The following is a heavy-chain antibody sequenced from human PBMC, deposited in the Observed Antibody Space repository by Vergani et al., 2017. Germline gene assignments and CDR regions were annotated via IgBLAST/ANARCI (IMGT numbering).Heavy chain of an antibody. CDR1: GFSLSTSGMC. V-gene: IGHV2-70*01. J-gene: IGHJ4*02. CDR3: AHGALRSGSYMFDY. CDR2: IDWDDDK. Sequence: QVTLRESGPALVKPTQTLTLTCTFSGFSLSTSGMCVSWIRQPPGKALEWLALIDWDDDKYYSTSLKTRLTISKDTSKNQVVLTMTNMDPVDTATYYCAHGALRSGSYMFDYWGQGTLVTVSS. D-gene: IGHD3-10*01.